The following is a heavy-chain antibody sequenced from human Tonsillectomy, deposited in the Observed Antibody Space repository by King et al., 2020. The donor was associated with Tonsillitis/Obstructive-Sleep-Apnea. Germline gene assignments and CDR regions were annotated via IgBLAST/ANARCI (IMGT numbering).Heavy chain of an antibody. D-gene: IGHD6-13*01. J-gene: IGHJ3*02. Sequence: QLVQSGAEVKKPGASVKVSCKASGYAFTGYYMHWVRLAPGQGLELMGWINPNSGVTNYAQKFQGRVTMTRDTSISTAYMELSRLRSDDTAVYYCARTLGSSSWYAAFDIWGQGTMVTVSS. V-gene: IGHV1-2*02. CDR2: INPNSGVT. CDR3: ARTLGSSSWYAAFDI. CDR1: GYAFTGYY.